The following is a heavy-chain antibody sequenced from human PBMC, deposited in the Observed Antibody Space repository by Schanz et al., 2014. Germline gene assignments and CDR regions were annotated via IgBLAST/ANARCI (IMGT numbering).Heavy chain of an antibody. CDR3: AKDLYNYGIFDS. Sequence: VQLVESGGGVVQPGRSRRLSCEASGFTFSSYGMHWVRQAPGKGLEWVSGIGGSGDSTHYADSVKGRFTISRDNSENTLYLQMNSLRADDTAVYYCAKDLYNYGIFDSWGQGTLDTVSS. CDR1: GFTFSSYG. D-gene: IGHD3-16*01. J-gene: IGHJ5*01. CDR2: IGGSGDST. V-gene: IGHV3-23*04.